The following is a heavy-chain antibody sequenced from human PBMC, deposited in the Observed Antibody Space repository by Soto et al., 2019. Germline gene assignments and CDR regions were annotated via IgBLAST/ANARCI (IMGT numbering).Heavy chain of an antibody. J-gene: IGHJ4*02. Sequence: QVQLQESGPGLVKPSETLSLTCTVSGGSISSYYWSWIRQPPGKGLEWIGYIYYSGSTNYNPSLKSRVTISVDTSKNQFSLKLSSVTAADTAVYYCASIQPSGFGGNLGQGTLVTVSS. D-gene: IGHD3-10*01. CDR3: ASIQPSGFGGN. CDR2: IYYSGST. V-gene: IGHV4-59*01. CDR1: GGSISSYY.